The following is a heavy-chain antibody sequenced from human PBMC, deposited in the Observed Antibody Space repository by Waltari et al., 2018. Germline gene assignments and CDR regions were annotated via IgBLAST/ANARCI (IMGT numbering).Heavy chain of an antibody. Sequence: EVQLVESEGGLVQPGGSLRLSCAASGFTFSSYWMSWVRQAPGKGLEWVANIKQDGSEKYYVDSVKGRFTISRDNAKNSLYLQMNSLRAEDTAVYYCARNRYSYGYYYYGMDVWGQGTTVTVSS. CDR1: GFTFSSYW. CDR3: ARNRYSYGYYYYGMDV. V-gene: IGHV3-7*03. J-gene: IGHJ6*02. D-gene: IGHD5-18*01. CDR2: IKQDGSEK.